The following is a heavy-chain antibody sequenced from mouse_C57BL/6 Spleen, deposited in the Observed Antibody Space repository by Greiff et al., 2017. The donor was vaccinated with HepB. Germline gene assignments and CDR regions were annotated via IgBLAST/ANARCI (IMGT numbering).Heavy chain of an antibody. CDR1: GFTFSSYA. Sequence: EVKVVDSGGGLVKPGGSLKLSCAASGFTFSSYAMSWVRQTPEKRLEWVATISDGGSYTYYPDNVKGRFTISRDNAKNNLYLQMSHLKSEDTAMYYCAREDFDYWGQGTTLTVSS. CDR2: ISDGGSYT. V-gene: IGHV5-4*01. J-gene: IGHJ2*01. CDR3: AREDFDY.